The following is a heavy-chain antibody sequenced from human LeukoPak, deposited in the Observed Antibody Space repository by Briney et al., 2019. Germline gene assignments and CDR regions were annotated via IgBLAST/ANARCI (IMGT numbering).Heavy chain of an antibody. V-gene: IGHV3-23*01. CDR1: GFTFSSVT. Sequence: GGSLRLSCAASGFTFSSVTTSWVRHAPGEGRGWVSAIIVGGGSTNYTDSVRGRFTISRDNCKNTLYLQMNSLRAEDTAVYYCAKPASSRGIAGRRPTKYYFDYWGQGTLVTVSS. J-gene: IGHJ4*02. D-gene: IGHD6-6*01. CDR2: IIVGGGST. CDR3: AKPASSRGIAGRRPTKYYFDY.